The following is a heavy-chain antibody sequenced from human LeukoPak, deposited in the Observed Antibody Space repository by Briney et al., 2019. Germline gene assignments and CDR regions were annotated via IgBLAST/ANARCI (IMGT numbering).Heavy chain of an antibody. Sequence: ASVKVSCKASGYTFTGYYMHWARQAPGQGLEWMGWINPNSGGTNYAQKFQGRVTMTRDTSISTAYMELSRLRSDDTAVYYCARSRIGLRFLEWLGEFDYWGQGTLVTVSS. J-gene: IGHJ4*02. CDR2: INPNSGGT. CDR3: ARSRIGLRFLEWLGEFDY. D-gene: IGHD3-3*01. CDR1: GYTFTGYY. V-gene: IGHV1-2*02.